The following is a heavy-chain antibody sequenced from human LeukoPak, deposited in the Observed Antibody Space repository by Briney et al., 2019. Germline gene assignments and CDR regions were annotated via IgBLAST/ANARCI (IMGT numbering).Heavy chain of an antibody. CDR2: INPNSGGT. CDR1: GYTFTGYY. CDR3: RADRYGDYGDYIDY. Sequence: GSSVTVSCKASGYTFTGYYTHWVGQAPGQGLEWMGWINPNSGGTNYAQKFQGRVTMTRDTSISTAYMELSRLRSDDTAVYYCRADRYGDYGDYIDYWGQGTLVTVSS. V-gene: IGHV1-2*02. J-gene: IGHJ4*02. D-gene: IGHD4-17*01.